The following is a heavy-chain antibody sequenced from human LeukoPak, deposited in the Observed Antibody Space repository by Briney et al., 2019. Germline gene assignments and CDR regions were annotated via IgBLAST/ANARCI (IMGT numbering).Heavy chain of an antibody. D-gene: IGHD2-21*02. CDR3: AKSTYCGGDCYARRYAPFDY. Sequence: PGGSLRPPFSAPGFPFFSFAMSWARRAPGKGLGGGSAFSGRGGSTYYADSVKGRFTISRDNSKNTLYLQMNSLRAEDTAVYYCAKSTYCGGDCYARRYAPFDYWGQGTLVTVSS. CDR2: FSGRGGST. J-gene: IGHJ4*02. CDR1: GFPFFSFA. V-gene: IGHV3-23*01.